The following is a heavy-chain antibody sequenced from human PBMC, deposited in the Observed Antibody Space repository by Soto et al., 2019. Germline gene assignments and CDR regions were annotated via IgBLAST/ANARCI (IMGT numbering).Heavy chain of an antibody. CDR2: IIARFGTG. J-gene: IGHJ6*04. CDR1: GGTFNNLA. V-gene: IGHV1-69*13. CDR3: ATAGQFTTFGVASAPYALDV. D-gene: IGHD3-3*01. Sequence: SVKVSCKASGGTFNNLAISWVRQAPGQGLEWMGGIIARFGTGNYAQKFQGRVTITADESTSTAYMELNSLISEDTAVYYCATAGQFTTFGVASAPYALDVWGEGTTVPAPQ.